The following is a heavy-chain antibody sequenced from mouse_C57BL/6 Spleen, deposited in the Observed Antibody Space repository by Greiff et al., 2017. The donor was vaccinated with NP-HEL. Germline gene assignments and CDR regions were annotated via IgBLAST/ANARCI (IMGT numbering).Heavy chain of an antibody. D-gene: IGHD1-1*01. J-gene: IGHJ3*01. CDR3: ARSGRSSTVVAPFAY. V-gene: IGHV1-76*01. CDR2: IYPGSGNT. Sequence: VQLQQSGAELVRPGASVKLSCKASGYTFTDYYINWVQQRPGQGLEWIARIYPGSGNTYYNEKFKGKATLTAEKSSSTAYMQLSSLTSEDSAVYFCARSGRSSTVVAPFAYWGQGTLVTVSA. CDR1: GYTFTDYY.